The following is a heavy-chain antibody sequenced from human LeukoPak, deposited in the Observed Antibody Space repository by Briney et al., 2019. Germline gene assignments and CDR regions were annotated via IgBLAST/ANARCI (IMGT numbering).Heavy chain of an antibody. CDR3: ARSSHYDILTGYSEEDAFDI. V-gene: IGHV3-53*01. CDR1: GXTVSSNY. Sequence: GGSLRLSCVASGXTVSSNYMSWVRQAPGKGLEWVSVIYSGGSTDYADSVKGRFTISRDTSKNTLYLQVNSLRVEDTAVYYCARSSHYDILTGYSEEDAFDIWGQGTMVTVSS. D-gene: IGHD3-9*01. CDR2: IYSGGST. J-gene: IGHJ3*02.